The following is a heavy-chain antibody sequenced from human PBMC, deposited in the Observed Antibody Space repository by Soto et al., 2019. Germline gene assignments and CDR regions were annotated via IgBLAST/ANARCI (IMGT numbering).Heavy chain of an antibody. Sequence: SETLSLTCTVSGCSISSGDYYWSWIRQPPGKGLEWIGYIYYSGSTYYNPSLKSRVTISVDTSKNQFSLKLSSVTAADTALYSCAKFGWGGSYSESHASDIWGQGTMVTVSS. CDR2: IYYSGST. CDR3: AKFGWGGSYSESHASDI. V-gene: IGHV4-30-4*01. D-gene: IGHD1-26*01. J-gene: IGHJ3*02. CDR1: GCSISSGDYY.